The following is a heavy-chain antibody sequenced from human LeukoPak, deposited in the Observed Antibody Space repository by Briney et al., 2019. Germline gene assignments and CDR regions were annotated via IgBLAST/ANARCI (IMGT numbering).Heavy chain of an antibody. CDR3: ARAKWELRVLLGY. V-gene: IGHV1-69*02. Sequence: ASVKVSCKASGGTFNTYTINWVRQAPGQGLEWMGRIIPILDIPNYAQKFQGRITITADKSTSTAYMELSSLRSGDTAVYYCARAKWELRVLLGYWGQGTLVTVSS. CDR2: IIPILDIP. J-gene: IGHJ4*02. D-gene: IGHD1-26*01. CDR1: GGTFNTYT.